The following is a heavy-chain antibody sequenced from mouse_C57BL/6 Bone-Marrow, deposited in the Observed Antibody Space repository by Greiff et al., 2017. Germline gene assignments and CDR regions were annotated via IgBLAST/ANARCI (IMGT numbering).Heavy chain of an antibody. Sequence: DVMLVESEGGLVQPGSSMKLSCTASGFTFSDYYMAWVRQVPEKGLEWVANINYDGSSTYYLDSLKSRFIISRDNAKNILYLQMSSLKSEDTATYYCARALLRYYAMDYWGQGTSVTVSS. V-gene: IGHV5-16*01. CDR1: GFTFSDYY. D-gene: IGHD1-1*01. CDR2: INYDGSST. CDR3: ARALLRYYAMDY. J-gene: IGHJ4*01.